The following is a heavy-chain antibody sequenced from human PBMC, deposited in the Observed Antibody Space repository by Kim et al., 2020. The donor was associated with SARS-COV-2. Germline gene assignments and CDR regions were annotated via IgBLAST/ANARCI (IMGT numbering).Heavy chain of an antibody. J-gene: IGHJ6*02. CDR1: GGSISSYY. Sequence: SETLSLTCTVSGGSISSYYWSWIRQPPGKGLEWIGYIYYSGSTNYNPSLKSRVTISVDTSKNQFSLKLSSVTAADTAVYYCARVVGQMATINYYGMDVWGQGTTVTVSS. CDR3: ARVVGQMATINYYGMDV. D-gene: IGHD5-12*01. CDR2: IYYSGST. V-gene: IGHV4-59*13.